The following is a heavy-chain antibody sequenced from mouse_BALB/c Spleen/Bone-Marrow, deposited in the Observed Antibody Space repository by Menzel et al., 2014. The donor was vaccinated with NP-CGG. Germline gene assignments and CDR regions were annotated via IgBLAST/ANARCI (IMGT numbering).Heavy chain of an antibody. CDR2: ISSGGGST. J-gene: IGHJ2*01. CDR3: AREVLRDYFDY. V-gene: IGHV5-12-1*01. D-gene: IGHD1-1*01. CDR1: GFAFSSYD. Sequence: EVKLMESGGGLVKPGGSLKLSCAASGFAFSSYDMSWVRPTPEKRLEWVAYISSGGGSTYYPDTVKGRFTISRDNAKNTLYLQMSSLKSEDTAMYYCAREVLRDYFDYWGQGTTLTVSS.